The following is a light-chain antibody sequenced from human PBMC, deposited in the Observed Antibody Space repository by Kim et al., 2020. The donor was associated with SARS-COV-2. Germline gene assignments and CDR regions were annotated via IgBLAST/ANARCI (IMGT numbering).Light chain of an antibody. CDR1: DSNIGSNT. CDR2: SDN. CDR3: AAWDDSLKGPV. J-gene: IGLJ2*01. V-gene: IGLV1-44*01. Sequence: QSVLTQPPSASGTPGQRVTISCSGSDSNIGSNTVTWYQQLPGTAPKLLIFSDNQRPSGVPDRFSGSKSGTSASLAISGLQLDDEAHFYCAAWDDSLKGPVFGGGTQLTVL.